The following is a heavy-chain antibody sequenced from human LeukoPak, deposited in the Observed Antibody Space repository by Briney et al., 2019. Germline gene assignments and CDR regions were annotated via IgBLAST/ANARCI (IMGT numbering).Heavy chain of an antibody. D-gene: IGHD3-16*01. CDR2: LRGNGET. CDR3: AKANWVSDADAVW. Sequence: GGSLRLSCAASGFLFSRYAMSWVRQTPARGLEWVSSLRGNGETFYADSVKGRFTFSRDDSRNTVYLQLNNLRVEDTAIYYCAKANWVSDADAVWWGQGTLVTVSS. J-gene: IGHJ4*02. CDR1: GFLFSRYA. V-gene: IGHV3-23*01.